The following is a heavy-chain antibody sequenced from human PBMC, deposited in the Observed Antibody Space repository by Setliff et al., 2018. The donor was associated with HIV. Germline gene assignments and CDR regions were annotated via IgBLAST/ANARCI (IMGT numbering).Heavy chain of an antibody. CDR2: IRHDGSNK. D-gene: IGHD3-9*01. CDR3: ARRTGDDWYYFDY. J-gene: IGHJ4*02. CDR1: GFTFSSYS. V-gene: IGHV3-30*02. Sequence: PGGSLRLSCAASGFTFSSYSMHWVRQAPGKGLEWVAFIRHDGSNKYYADSVKGRFTISRDNSKNTLYLQMNSLRTEDTAIYYCARRTGDDWYYFDYWGQGTLVTVSS.